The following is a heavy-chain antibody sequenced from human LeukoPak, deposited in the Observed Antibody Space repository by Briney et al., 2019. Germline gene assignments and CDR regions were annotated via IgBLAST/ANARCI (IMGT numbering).Heavy chain of an antibody. CDR1: GFIVSGDY. Sequence: GGSLRLSCVVSGFIVSGDYMSWVRQAPGKGLVWVSVINSDGSSTNYADSVKGRFTISRDNAKNTLYLQMNSLRAEDTAMYYCARGGSASYYGYWGQGTLVTVSS. CDR3: ARGGSASYYGY. CDR2: INSDGSST. D-gene: IGHD1-26*01. J-gene: IGHJ4*02. V-gene: IGHV3-74*01.